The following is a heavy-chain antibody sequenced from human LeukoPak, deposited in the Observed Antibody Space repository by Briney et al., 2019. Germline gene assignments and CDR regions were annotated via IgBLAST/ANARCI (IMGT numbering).Heavy chain of an antibody. CDR2: IYHSGST. V-gene: IGHV4-59*01. Sequence: SETLSLTCTVSGGSISSYYWSWIRHPPGKGLEWIGYIYHSGSTNYNPSLKSRVTISVDTSKNQFSLKLTSVTTADTAVYYCARDGYSAHDVLWGQGTLVTVSS. J-gene: IGHJ4*02. CDR1: GGSISSYY. CDR3: ARDGYSAHDVL. D-gene: IGHD5-12*01.